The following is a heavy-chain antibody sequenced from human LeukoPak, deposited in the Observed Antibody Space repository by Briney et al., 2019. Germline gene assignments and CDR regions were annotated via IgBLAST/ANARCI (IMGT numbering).Heavy chain of an antibody. Sequence: ASVKVSCKASGYTFSTYPLNWVRQAPGQGLEWMGWISAYNGNTNYAQKLQGRVTMTTDTSTSTAYMELRSLRSDDTAVYYCARCTGGGSCYGVRYWGQGTLVTVSS. CDR1: GYTFSTYP. D-gene: IGHD2-15*01. J-gene: IGHJ4*02. V-gene: IGHV1-18*01. CDR3: ARCTGGGSCYGVRY. CDR2: ISAYNGNT.